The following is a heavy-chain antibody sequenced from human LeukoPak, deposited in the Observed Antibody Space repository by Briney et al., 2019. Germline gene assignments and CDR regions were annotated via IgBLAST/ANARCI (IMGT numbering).Heavy chain of an antibody. J-gene: IGHJ4*02. D-gene: IGHD3-3*01. CDR1: GGSISSSSYY. CDR2: ILYSGST. Sequence: PSETLSLTCTVSGGSISSSSYYWSWIRQPPGKGLEWIGYILYSGSTLYNPSLESRLTISVDTSKKQFSLKLSSVTAADTAVYYCARDKDFWSGYNDYWGQGTLVTVSS. CDR3: ARDKDFWSGYNDY. V-gene: IGHV4-30-4*01.